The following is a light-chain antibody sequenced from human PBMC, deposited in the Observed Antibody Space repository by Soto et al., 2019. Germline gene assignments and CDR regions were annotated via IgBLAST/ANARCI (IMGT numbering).Light chain of an antibody. V-gene: IGLV1-36*01. J-gene: IGLJ1*01. CDR3: VAWDDNLRRYV. Sequence: QSVLTQPPSVSEAPRQRVTISCSGSSSNIENNAVNWYQQLPGKAPKLLIYYDDMLSSGVSDRFSGSKSGTSASLAISGLQSEDEADYYCVAWDDNLRRYVFGTGTKLTVL. CDR2: YDD. CDR1: SSNIENNA.